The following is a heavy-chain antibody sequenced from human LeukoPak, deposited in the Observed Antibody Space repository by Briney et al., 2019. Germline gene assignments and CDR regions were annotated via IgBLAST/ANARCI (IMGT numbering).Heavy chain of an antibody. CDR3: ASLDSGYDSPFDY. Sequence: PGGSLRLSCAASGFTFSEYWMSWVRQAPGKGLEWVANIKQDGSEKYYVDSVKGRFTISRDNAKNSLYLQMNSLRAEDTAVYYCASLDSGYDSPFDYWGQGTLVTVSS. D-gene: IGHD5-12*01. CDR2: IKQDGSEK. V-gene: IGHV3-7*01. J-gene: IGHJ4*02. CDR1: GFTFSEYW.